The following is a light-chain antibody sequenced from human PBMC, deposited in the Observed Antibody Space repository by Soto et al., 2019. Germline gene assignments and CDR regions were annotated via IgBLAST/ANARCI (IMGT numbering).Light chain of an antibody. CDR2: DAS. V-gene: IGKV1-33*01. CDR3: QEIDNVPPDT. J-gene: IGKJ2*01. Sequence: DIQMTQSPSSLSASVGDRVTITCQASQDISNFLNWFQQKPGKAPRLLIYDASNLETGVPTRFSGSGSGTDFTFTINSLQSEDIATYYCQEIDNVPPDTFGQGTKLEIK. CDR1: QDISNF.